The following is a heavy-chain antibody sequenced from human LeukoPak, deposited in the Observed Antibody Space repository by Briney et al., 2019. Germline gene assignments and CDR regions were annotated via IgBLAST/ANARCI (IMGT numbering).Heavy chain of an antibody. V-gene: IGHV4-30-2*01. CDR1: GGSISSGGYS. Sequence: PSETLSLTCAVSGGSISSGGYSWSWIRQPPGKGMEWFGYIYHSGSTYYNPSLKSRVTISVDRSKNQFSLKLSSVIAADTAVYYCARYCSSTSCHGYWFDPWGQGTLVTVSS. D-gene: IGHD2-2*01. CDR3: ARYCSSTSCHGYWFDP. J-gene: IGHJ5*02. CDR2: IYHSGST.